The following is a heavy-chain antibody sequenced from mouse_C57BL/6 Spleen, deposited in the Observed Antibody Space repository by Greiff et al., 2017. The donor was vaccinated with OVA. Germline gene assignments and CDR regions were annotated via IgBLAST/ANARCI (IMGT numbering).Heavy chain of an antibody. CDR2: INYDGSST. CDR3: ARGGITGPFDY. V-gene: IGHV5-16*01. D-gene: IGHD2-4*01. J-gene: IGHJ2*01. Sequence: EVNLVESEGGLVQPGSSMKLSCTASGFTFSDYYMAWVRQVPEKGLEWVANINYDGSSTYYLDSLKSRFIISRDNAKNILYLQMSSLKSEDTATYYCARGGITGPFDYWGQGTTLTVSS. CDR1: GFTFSDYY.